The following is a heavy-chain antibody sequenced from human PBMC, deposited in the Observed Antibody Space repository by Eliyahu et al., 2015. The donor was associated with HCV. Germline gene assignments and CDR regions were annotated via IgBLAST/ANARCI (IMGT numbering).Heavy chain of an antibody. V-gene: IGHV1-2*02. D-gene: IGHD2-15*01. CDR1: GYTFTGYY. Sequence: QVQLVQSGAEVKKPGASVKVSCKASGYTFTGYYMHWVRQAPGQGLEWMGWINPNSGGTNYAQKFQGRVTMTRDTSISTAYMELSRLRSDDTAVYYCARSHYCSGGSCYKYYFDYWGQGTLVTVSS. CDR2: INPNSGGT. CDR3: ARSHYCSGGSCYKYYFDY. J-gene: IGHJ4*02.